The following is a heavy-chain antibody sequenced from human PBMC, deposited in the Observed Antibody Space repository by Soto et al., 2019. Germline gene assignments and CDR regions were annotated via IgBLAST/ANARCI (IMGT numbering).Heavy chain of an antibody. D-gene: IGHD3-16*02. CDR2: INHSGST. J-gene: IGHJ6*02. Sequence: QVQLQQWGAGLLKPSETLSLTCAVYGGSFSGYYWSWIRQPPGNGLEWIGEINHSGSTNYNPSLKRRVTISVVTSKIQFSLKLSSVTADYTAVYYCARGYVCGSYRYYYYYGMAVWGQGTTVTVSS. V-gene: IGHV4-34*01. CDR1: GGSFSGYY. CDR3: ARGYVCGSYRYYYYYGMAV.